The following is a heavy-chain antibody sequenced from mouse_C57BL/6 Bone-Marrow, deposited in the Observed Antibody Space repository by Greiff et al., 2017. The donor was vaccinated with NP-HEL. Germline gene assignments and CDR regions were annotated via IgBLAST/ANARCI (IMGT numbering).Heavy chain of an antibody. J-gene: IGHJ3*01. CDR3: ARDLDYGSSAY. CDR1: GFTFSSYA. V-gene: IGHV5-4*01. D-gene: IGHD1-1*01. Sequence: EVQLQESGGGLVKPGGSLKLSCAASGFTFSSYAMSWVRQTPEKRLEWVATISDGGSYTYYPDNVKGRFTISRDNAKNNLYLQMSHLKSEDTAMYYCARDLDYGSSAYWGQGTLVTVSA. CDR2: ISDGGSYT.